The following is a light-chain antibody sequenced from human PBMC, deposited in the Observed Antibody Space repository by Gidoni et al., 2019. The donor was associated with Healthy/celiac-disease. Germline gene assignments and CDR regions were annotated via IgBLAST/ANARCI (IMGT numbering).Light chain of an antibody. CDR2: QDS. CDR1: KLGDKY. CDR3: QAWDSSTAV. V-gene: IGLV3-1*01. Sequence: SYELTQPPSVSVSPGQTASITCSGDKLGDKYACWYQQKPGQSPVLVIYQDSKRPSGIPERFSGSNSGNTATLTISGTQAMDEVDYYCQAWDSSTAVFGGGTKLTV. J-gene: IGLJ2*01.